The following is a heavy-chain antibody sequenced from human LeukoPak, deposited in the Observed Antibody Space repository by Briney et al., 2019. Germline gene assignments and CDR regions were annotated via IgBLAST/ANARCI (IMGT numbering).Heavy chain of an antibody. J-gene: IGHJ6*03. Sequence: PGGSLRLSCAASGFTFSSYGMHWVRQAPGKGLEWVAVISYDGSNKYYADSVKGRFTISRDNSKNTLYLQMNSLRAEDTAVYYCAKYSSSHYMGVWGKGTTVTVSS. CDR3: AKYSSSHYMGV. D-gene: IGHD6-13*01. CDR1: GFTFSSYG. V-gene: IGHV3-30*18. CDR2: ISYDGSNK.